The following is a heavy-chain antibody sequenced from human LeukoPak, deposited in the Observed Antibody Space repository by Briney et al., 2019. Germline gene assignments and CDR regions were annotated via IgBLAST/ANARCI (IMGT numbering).Heavy chain of an antibody. V-gene: IGHV4-34*01. J-gene: IGHJ5*02. CDR2: INHSGST. Sequence: PSETLSLTCAVYGGSFSGYYWSWIRQPPGKGLEWIGEINHSGSTNYNPSLKSRVTISVDTSKNQFSLKLSSVTAADTAVYYCARGAPPYHYGSGSRNWFDPWGQGTLVTVSS. CDR1: GGSFSGYY. D-gene: IGHD3-10*01. CDR3: ARGAPPYHYGSGSRNWFDP.